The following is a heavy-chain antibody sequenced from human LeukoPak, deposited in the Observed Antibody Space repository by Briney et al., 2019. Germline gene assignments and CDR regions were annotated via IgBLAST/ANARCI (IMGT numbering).Heavy chain of an antibody. Sequence: SETLSLTCTVSGGSISSYYWSWIRQPPGKGLEWIGYIYYSGSTNYNPSLKSRVTISVDTSKNQFSLKLSSVTAADTAVYYCGKTADPDDAFDIWGQGTMVTVSS. CDR3: GKTADPDDAFDI. CDR2: IYYSGST. J-gene: IGHJ3*02. CDR1: GGSISSYY. D-gene: IGHD2-21*02. V-gene: IGHV4-59*08.